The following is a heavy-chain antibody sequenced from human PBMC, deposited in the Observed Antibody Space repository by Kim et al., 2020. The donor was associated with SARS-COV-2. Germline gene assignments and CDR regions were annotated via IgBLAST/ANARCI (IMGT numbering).Heavy chain of an antibody. Sequence: GRFTISRDNAKNSRYLQMNSLRAEDTAVYYCARSGVAAAGSRTYYYYGMDVWGQGTTVTVSS. D-gene: IGHD6-13*01. J-gene: IGHJ6*02. V-gene: IGHV3-11*03. CDR3: ARSGVAAAGSRTYYYYGMDV.